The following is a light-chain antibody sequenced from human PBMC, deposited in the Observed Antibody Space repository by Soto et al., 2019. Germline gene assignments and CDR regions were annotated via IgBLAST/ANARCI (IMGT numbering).Light chain of an antibody. CDR1: RSNVGFSY. CDR3: AAWDDNMSGGHYI. J-gene: IGLJ1*01. CDR2: RNT. Sequence: QSVLTQAPSASGTPGQRVTISCSGSRSNVGFSYVYWYQQLPGTAPKLLIYRNTQRPSGVPDRFSGSRSGTSASLAISGLQSEDEADYYCAAWDDNMSGGHYIFGTGTKLTVL. V-gene: IGLV1-47*01.